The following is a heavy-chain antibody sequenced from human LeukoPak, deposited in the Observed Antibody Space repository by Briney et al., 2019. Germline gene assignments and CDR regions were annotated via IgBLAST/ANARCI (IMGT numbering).Heavy chain of an antibody. CDR2: IYHNGTP. CDR3: ATAPILRGEGGEHYKYGMDV. V-gene: IGHV4/OR15-8*01. Sequence: SETLSLTCGVSVGSISSGNWRSWVRQSPGKGLEWIGEIYHNGTPNYNPSLKSRVTISADTFKNHFSLKLTSVTAADTAVYYCATAPILRGEGGEHYKYGMDVWGQGTTVIVSS. D-gene: IGHD2-2*02. CDR1: VGSISSGNW. J-gene: IGHJ6*02.